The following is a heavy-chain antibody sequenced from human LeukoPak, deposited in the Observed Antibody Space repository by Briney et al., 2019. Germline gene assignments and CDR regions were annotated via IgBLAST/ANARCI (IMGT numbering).Heavy chain of an antibody. J-gene: IGHJ6*03. CDR3: ARDFPNYCTSTTCYSVMDV. CDR2: ISGSSTYI. CDR1: GFTFSTYT. D-gene: IGHD2-2*01. V-gene: IGHV3-21*01. Sequence: GGSLRLSCAASGFTFSTYTMNWVRQAPGKGREWVSSISGSSTYIYYADSVKGRLTISRDNAKNSLYLQMNSLRAEDTAVYYRARDFPNYCTSTTCYSVMDVWGKGTTVTVSS.